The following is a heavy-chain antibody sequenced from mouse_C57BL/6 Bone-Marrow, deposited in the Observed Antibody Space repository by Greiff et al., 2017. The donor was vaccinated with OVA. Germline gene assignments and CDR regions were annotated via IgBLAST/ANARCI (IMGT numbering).Heavy chain of an antibody. CDR2: IHPNSGST. Sequence: QVQLQQSGPELVKPGASVKLSCKASGYTFTSYWMHWVKQRPGKGLEWIGMIHPNSGSTNYNEKFKSKATLTVDKSSSTAYMQLSSLTSEDSAVYYCARDLPYDGYRFAYWGQGTLVTVSA. CDR1: GYTFTSYW. V-gene: IGHV1-64*01. CDR3: ARDLPYDGYRFAY. J-gene: IGHJ3*01. D-gene: IGHD2-3*01.